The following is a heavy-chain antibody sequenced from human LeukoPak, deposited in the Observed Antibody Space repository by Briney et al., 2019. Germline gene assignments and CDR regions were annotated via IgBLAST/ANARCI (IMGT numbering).Heavy chain of an antibody. V-gene: IGHV1-2*02. CDR1: GYTFTGYY. D-gene: IGHD1-14*01. CDR3: GRLRTNDDY. Sequence: ASVKVSCQASGYTFTGYYIHWVRQAPGQGLEWMGYINPYSDGTNYAQRFQSRVTMTSDTSISTAFMELSRLTSDDSAVYYCGRLRTNDDYWGQGTLVTVSS. J-gene: IGHJ4*02. CDR2: INPYSDGT.